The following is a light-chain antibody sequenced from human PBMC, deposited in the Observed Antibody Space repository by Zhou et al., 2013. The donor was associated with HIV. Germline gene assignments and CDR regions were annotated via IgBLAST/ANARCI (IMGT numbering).Light chain of an antibody. Sequence: DIQMTQSPSTLSASVGDRVTITCRASQSISKWLAWYQQKPGKAPKLLLYAASRLENGVPSRFSGGGSGTDYTLTISSLQPEDFATYFCQQYYNHPWVTFGQGTKVEI. CDR3: QQYYNHPWVT. V-gene: IGKV1-NL1*01. J-gene: IGKJ1*01. CDR2: AAS. CDR1: QSISKW.